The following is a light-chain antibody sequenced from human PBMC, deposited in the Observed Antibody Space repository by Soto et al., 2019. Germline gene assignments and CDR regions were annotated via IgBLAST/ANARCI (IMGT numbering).Light chain of an antibody. J-gene: IGKJ2*01. CDR1: QSIGNY. V-gene: IGKV3-11*01. CDR2: ATS. Sequence: EVVLTQSPATLSLSPGEGATLSCRASQSIGNYLAWYQQKPGQAPRLLIYATSNRATGIPARFSGSGSGTDFTLTISSLEPEDFAVYYCQQYGPSPMYTFGQGTNLEIK. CDR3: QQYGPSPMYT.